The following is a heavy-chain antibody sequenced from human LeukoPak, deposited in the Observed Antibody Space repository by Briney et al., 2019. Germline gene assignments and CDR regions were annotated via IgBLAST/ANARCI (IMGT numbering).Heavy chain of an antibody. Sequence: SVEVSCKASGGTFSSYAISWVRQAPGQGLEWMGRIIPILGIANYAQKFQGRVTITADKSTSTAYMELSSLRSEDTAVYYCARDWTTVTTSPHYWGQGTLVTVSS. CDR3: ARDWTTVTTSPHY. V-gene: IGHV1-69*04. J-gene: IGHJ4*02. D-gene: IGHD4-17*01. CDR1: GGTFSSYA. CDR2: IIPILGIA.